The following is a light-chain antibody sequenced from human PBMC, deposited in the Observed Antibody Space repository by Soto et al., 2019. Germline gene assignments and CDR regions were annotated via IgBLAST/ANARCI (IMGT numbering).Light chain of an antibody. CDR3: QQYNNWPPYT. J-gene: IGKJ2*01. CDR2: GAS. CDR1: QSVRDN. Sequence: EIVMTHSPATLSVSPGERATLSCRASQSVRDNLAWYQQKPGQAPRLLIYGASTRATGIPARFSGSGSGTEFTLTINSLQSEDFAVYYCQQYNNWPPYTFGQGTKLEIK. V-gene: IGKV3-15*01.